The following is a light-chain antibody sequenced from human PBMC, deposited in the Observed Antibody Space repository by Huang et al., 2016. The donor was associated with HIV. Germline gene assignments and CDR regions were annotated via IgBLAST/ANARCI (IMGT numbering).Light chain of an antibody. V-gene: IGKV3-11*01. CDR1: QSVSTY. CDR3: QQRSNWPPT. CDR2: DAS. J-gene: IGKJ5*01. Sequence: EIVLTQSPATLSLSPGERATLSCGASQSVSTYLAWYQQKPGQAPRLLIYDASNRATGIPARFSGSGSGTDFTLTISSLEPEDFVVYYCQQRSNWPPTFGQGTRLEIK.